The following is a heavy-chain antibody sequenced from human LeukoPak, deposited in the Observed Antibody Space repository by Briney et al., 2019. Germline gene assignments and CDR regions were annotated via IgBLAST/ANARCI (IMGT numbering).Heavy chain of an antibody. CDR2: ISGSGGST. J-gene: IGHJ4*02. D-gene: IGHD2-8*02. V-gene: IGHV3-23*01. CDR3: ASGGVIFVFDY. Sequence: GGSLRLSCAASGFTFSSYGMSWVRQAPGKGLEWVSAISGSGGSTYYADSVKGRFTISRDNSKNTLYLQMNSLRAEDTAVYYCASGGVIFVFDYWGQGTLVTVSS. CDR1: GFTFSSYG.